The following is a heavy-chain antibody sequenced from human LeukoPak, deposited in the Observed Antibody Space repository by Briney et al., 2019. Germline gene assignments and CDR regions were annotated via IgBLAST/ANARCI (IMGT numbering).Heavy chain of an antibody. CDR2: IYYSGST. V-gene: IGHV4-59*01. J-gene: IGHJ6*03. CDR1: GGSISSYY. CDR3: AREGYSYDITPQNYYYYYMDV. D-gene: IGHD5-18*01. Sequence: ASETLSLTCTVSGGSISSYYWSWIRQPPGKGLEWIGYIYYSGSTNYNPSLKSRVTISVDTSKNQFSLKLSSVTAADTAVYYCAREGYSYDITPQNYYYYYMDVWGKGTTVTVSS.